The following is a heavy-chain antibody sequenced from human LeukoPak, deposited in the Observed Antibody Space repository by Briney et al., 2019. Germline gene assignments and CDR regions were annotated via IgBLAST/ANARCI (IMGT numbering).Heavy chain of an antibody. Sequence: ASVKVSCKASGYTFTSYYMHWVRQAPGQGLEWMGIINPSGGSTNYAQKFQGRVTITTDESTSTAYMELSSLRSEDTAVYYCARVQDIVVVPAAMGVFDPWGQGTLVTVSS. D-gene: IGHD2-2*01. V-gene: IGHV1-46*01. CDR3: ARVQDIVVVPAAMGVFDP. CDR2: INPSGGST. J-gene: IGHJ5*02. CDR1: GYTFTSYY.